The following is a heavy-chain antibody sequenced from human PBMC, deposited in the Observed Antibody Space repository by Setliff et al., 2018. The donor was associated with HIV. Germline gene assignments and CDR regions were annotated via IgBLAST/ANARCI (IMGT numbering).Heavy chain of an antibody. CDR2: IYYSGST. CDR3: ARNIAVAGTYYYYFYYMDV. J-gene: IGHJ6*03. CDR1: GGSISSGGYF. V-gene: IGHV4-31*03. Sequence: SETLSLTCTVSGGSISSGGYFWSWIRQLPGKGLEWIGYIYYSGSTFYNPSLKSRVTISVDTSKNQFSLKLSSVTAADTAVYYCARNIAVAGTYYYYFYYMDVWGKGTTVTVSS. D-gene: IGHD6-19*01.